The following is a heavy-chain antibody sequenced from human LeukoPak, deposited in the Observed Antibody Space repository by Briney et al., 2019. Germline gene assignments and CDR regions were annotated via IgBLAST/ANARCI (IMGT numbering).Heavy chain of an antibody. D-gene: IGHD2-2*02. CDR1: GFTFSSYS. CDR3: ASGYCSSTSCYTNDYYGMDV. CDR2: ISSSSSYI. J-gene: IGHJ6*02. Sequence: GGSLRLSCAASGFTFSSYSMNSVRQAPGKGLEWVSSISSSSSYIYYADSVKGRFTISRDNAKNSLYLQMNSLRAEDTAVYYCASGYCSSTSCYTNDYYGMDVWGQGTTVTVSS. V-gene: IGHV3-21*01.